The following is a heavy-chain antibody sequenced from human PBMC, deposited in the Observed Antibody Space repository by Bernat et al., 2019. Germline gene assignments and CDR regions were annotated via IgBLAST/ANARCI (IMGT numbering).Heavy chain of an antibody. V-gene: IGHV3-33*01. CDR2: IWYDGSNT. CDR1: GFTFSSYG. J-gene: IGHJ1*01. Sequence: QVQLVESGGGVVQPGRSLRLSCAASGFTFSSYGMHWVRQAPGKGLEWVAVIWYDGSNTYYADSVKGRFTISRDNSKNTLYLQMNSLRAEDTAVYYCARPRGGDYDEAGFAEYFQHWGQGTLVTVSS. CDR3: ARPRGGDYDEAGFAEYFQH. D-gene: IGHD4-17*01.